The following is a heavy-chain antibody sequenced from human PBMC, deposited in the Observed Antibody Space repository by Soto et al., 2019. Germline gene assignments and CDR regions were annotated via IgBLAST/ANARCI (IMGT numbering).Heavy chain of an antibody. CDR1: GFTFGGSP. V-gene: IGHV3-73*01. Sequence: EAQLVQSGGGLVQPGGSLQLSCAASGFTFGGSPVHWVRQASGKGLEWVGRIRSDSASSAIAYAASVRGRFTLSRDDSKRTAYLPVTSLEVEDTALYYCVRACGRRTGCYSLDLWGQGTLVTVSS. CDR2: IRSDSASSAI. J-gene: IGHJ5*02. CDR3: VRACGRRTGCYSLDL. D-gene: IGHD2-2*01.